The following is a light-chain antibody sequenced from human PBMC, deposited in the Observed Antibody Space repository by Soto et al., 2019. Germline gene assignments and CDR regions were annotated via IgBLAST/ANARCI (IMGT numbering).Light chain of an antibody. CDR3: QVYTSLPQT. J-gene: IGKJ1*01. Sequence: FSPVERATLSCRASQTVGRDYLAWYQQKPGQSPRLLIYDAFVRDSGVPDRFSGSGSGTDFTLTISRLEPEDFAVYYCQVYTSLPQTFGQGTKVDIK. V-gene: IGKV3-20*01. CDR2: DAF. CDR1: QTVGRDY.